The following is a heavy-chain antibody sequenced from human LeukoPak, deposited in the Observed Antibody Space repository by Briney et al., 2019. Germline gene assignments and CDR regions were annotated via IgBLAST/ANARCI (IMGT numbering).Heavy chain of an antibody. D-gene: IGHD2-15*01. J-gene: IGHJ3*01. V-gene: IGHV5-51*01. Sequence: GESLEIPRKTSGYTFINFWIAWVRQVPGKGLEWMGIIHPGDSDTRYSPSFQGQVNISVDKSISTAYLQWNSLKASDTAMYCCARRGLSGYCSATTCYDAFDLWGDGIPVTVSS. CDR1: GYTFINFW. CDR2: IHPGDSDT. CDR3: ARRGLSGYCSATTCYDAFDL.